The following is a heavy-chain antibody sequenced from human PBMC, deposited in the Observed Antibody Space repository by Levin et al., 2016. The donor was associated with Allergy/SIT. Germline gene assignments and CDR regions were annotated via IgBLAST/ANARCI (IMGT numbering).Heavy chain of an antibody. D-gene: IGHD1-1*01. CDR2: IYYSGNT. J-gene: IGHJ4*02. V-gene: IGHV4-59*11. CDR3: ARDKGGTPGDFFDY. CDR1: GGSITSHY. Sequence: SETLSLTCTVSGGSITSHYWSWIRQPPGKGLEWIGYIYYSGNTNYNPSLKSRVTISVDTSKNQFSLKLRSVTAADTAVYYCARDKGGTPGDFFDYWGQGTLVTVSS.